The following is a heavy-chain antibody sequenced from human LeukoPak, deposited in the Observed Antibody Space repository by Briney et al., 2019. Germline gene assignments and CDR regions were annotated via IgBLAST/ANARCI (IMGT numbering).Heavy chain of an antibody. CDR1: GFTFSSYA. V-gene: IGHV3-23*01. J-gene: IGHJ4*02. CDR3: AKDISRKYYYGSGMVFDY. D-gene: IGHD3-10*01. CDR2: ISGSGGST. Sequence: GGSLRLSCAASGFTFSSYAMSWVRQAPGKGLEWVSAISGSGGSTYYADSVKGRFTISRDNSKNTLYLQMNSLRAEDTAVYYCAKDISRKYYYGSGMVFDYWGQGTLVTVSS.